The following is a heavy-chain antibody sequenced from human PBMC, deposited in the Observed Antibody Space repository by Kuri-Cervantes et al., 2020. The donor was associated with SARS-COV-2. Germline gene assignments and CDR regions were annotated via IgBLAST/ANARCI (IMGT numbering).Heavy chain of an antibody. D-gene: IGHD2-15*01. CDR3: ARVGIVVVVAAIPDWFDP. CDR1: GYTFTSYG. Sequence: ASVKVSCKASGYTFTSYGISWVRQAPGQGLEWMGWISAYNGNTNYAQKLQGRVTMTTDTSTSTACMELRSLRSDGTAVYYCARVGIVVVVAAIPDWFDPWGQGTLVTVSS. V-gene: IGHV1-18*01. J-gene: IGHJ5*02. CDR2: ISAYNGNT.